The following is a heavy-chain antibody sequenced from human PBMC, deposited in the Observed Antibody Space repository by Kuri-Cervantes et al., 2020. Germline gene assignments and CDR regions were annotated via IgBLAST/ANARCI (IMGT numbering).Heavy chain of an antibody. CDR1: GYTFTRYG. D-gene: IGHD2-8*01. CDR3: ARGFDCTNGVCYIGGIDY. V-gene: IGHV1-18*01. CDR2: ISAYNGDT. Sequence: ASVKVSCKASGYTFTRYGISWVRRAPGQGLEWMGWISAYNGDTNYVQKLQGRVTMTTDTSTSTAYMELSRLRSDDTAVYYCARGFDCTNGVCYIGGIDYWGQGTLVTVSS. J-gene: IGHJ4*02.